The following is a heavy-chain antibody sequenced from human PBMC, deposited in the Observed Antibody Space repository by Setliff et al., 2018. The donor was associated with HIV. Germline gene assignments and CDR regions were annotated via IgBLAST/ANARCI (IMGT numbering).Heavy chain of an antibody. D-gene: IGHD4-17*01. CDR2: IPYTGST. J-gene: IGHJ6*03. Sequence: PSETLSLTCTVSGASISSSTYYWGWIRQPPGKGLEWIGSIPYTGSTYYNPSLKSRVTMSADTSKNQFSLKVTSVTAADTAVYYCARVTTVTSYYYYYYYMDVWGRGTTVTVS. CDR3: ARVTTVTSYYYYYYYMDV. V-gene: IGHV4-39*07. CDR1: GASISSSTYY.